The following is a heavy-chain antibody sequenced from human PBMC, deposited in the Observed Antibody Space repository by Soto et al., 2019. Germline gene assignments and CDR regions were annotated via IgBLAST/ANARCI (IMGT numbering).Heavy chain of an antibody. CDR3: ARGRGDFWSGYVDYYYYMDV. Sequence: SETLSLTCTVSGGSISSYYWSWIRQPPGKGLEWIGYIYYSGSTNYNPSLKSRVTISVDTSKNQFSLKLSSVTAADTAVYYCARGRGDFWSGYVDYYYYMDVWGKGTTVTVS. CDR1: GGSISSYY. V-gene: IGHV4-59*01. J-gene: IGHJ6*03. D-gene: IGHD3-3*01. CDR2: IYYSGST.